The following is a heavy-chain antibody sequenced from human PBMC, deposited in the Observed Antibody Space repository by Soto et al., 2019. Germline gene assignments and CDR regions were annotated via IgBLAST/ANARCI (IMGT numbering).Heavy chain of an antibody. V-gene: IGHV1-69*01. CDR3: ARRGEAGWLQLRDYYYYGMDV. D-gene: IGHD5-12*01. CDR2: IIPIFGTA. CDR1: GGTFSSYA. J-gene: IGHJ6*02. Sequence: QVQLVQSGAEVKKPGSSVKVSCKASGGTFSSYAISWVRQAPGQGLEWMGGIIPIFGTANYAQKFQGRVTITADESTSTAYMELSSLRSEDTSVYYSARRGEAGWLQLRDYYYYGMDVWGQVTTVTVSS.